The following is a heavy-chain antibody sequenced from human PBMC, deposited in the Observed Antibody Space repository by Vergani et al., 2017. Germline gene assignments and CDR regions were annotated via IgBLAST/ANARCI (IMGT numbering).Heavy chain of an antibody. D-gene: IGHD1-14*01. J-gene: IGHJ3*02. CDR3: ARELPDGAFDI. CDR2: IYHSGST. CDR1: GGSFSGYY. V-gene: IGHV4-34*01. Sequence: QVQLQQWGAGLLKPSETLSLTCAVYGGSFSGYYWSWIRQPPGKGLEWIGEIYHSGSTNYNPSLKSRVTISVDKSKNQFSLNLSSVTAADTAVYYCARELPDGAFDIWGQGTMVTVSS.